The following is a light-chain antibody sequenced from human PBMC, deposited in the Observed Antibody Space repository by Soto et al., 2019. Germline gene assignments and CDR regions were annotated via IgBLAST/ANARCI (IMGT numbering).Light chain of an antibody. CDR3: QQRNNWPPWT. V-gene: IGKV3-11*01. J-gene: IGKJ1*01. Sequence: EIVLTQSPATLSLSPGERATLSFRASQSVSSYLAWYQQKPGQAPRLLIYDACNRATGIPARFSGSGSGTAFTLTTTSLQPEDFAVYYCQQRNNWPPWTFGQGTKVEI. CDR1: QSVSSY. CDR2: DAC.